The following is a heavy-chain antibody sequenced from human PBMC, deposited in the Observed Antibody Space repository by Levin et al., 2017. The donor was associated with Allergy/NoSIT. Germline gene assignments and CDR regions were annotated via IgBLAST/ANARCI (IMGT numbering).Heavy chain of an antibody. CDR1: GFTFSSYG. V-gene: IGHV3-30*18. D-gene: IGHD5-24*01. CDR2: ISYDGSNK. Sequence: GGSLRLSCAASGFTFSSYGMHWVRQAPGKGLEWVAVISYDGSNKYYADSVKGRFTISRDNSKNTLYLQMNSLRAEDTAVYYCAKDRRDEFSYFDYWGQGTLVTVSS. CDR3: AKDRRDEFSYFDY. J-gene: IGHJ4*02.